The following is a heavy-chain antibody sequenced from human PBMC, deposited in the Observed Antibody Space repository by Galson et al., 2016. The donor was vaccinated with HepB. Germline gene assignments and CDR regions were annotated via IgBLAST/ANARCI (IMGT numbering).Heavy chain of an antibody. CDR2: INHSGRT. CDR3: ARVGRSGWVTK. Sequence: SETLSLTCAVFDDSFFGHYWSWIRQPPGKGLEWIGEINHSGEINHSGRTNYNPSLKSRVTISIDTSKKQFSLRLSFVTAADTAVYYCARVGRSGWVTKWGQGTLVTVSS. V-gene: IGHV4-34*01. CDR1: DDSFFGHY. D-gene: IGHD6-19*01. J-gene: IGHJ4*02.